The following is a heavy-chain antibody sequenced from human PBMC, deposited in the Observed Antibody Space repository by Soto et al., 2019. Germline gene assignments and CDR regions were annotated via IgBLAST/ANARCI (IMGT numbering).Heavy chain of an antibody. D-gene: IGHD4-17*01. J-gene: IGHJ4*02. CDR2: IYYSGST. CDR3: ARGLYGDYDNYFDY. V-gene: IGHV4-59*01. Sequence: PSETLSLTCTVSGGSISSYYWSWIRQPPGKGLEWIGYIYYSGSTNYNPSLKRRVTISVDTSKNQFSLKLSSVTAADTAVYYCARGLYGDYDNYFDYWGQGTLVTVSS. CDR1: GGSISSYY.